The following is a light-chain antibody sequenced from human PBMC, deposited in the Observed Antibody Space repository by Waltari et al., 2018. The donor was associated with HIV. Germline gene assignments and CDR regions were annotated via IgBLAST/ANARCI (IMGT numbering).Light chain of an antibody. CDR1: SGINVDTYR. CDR3: VIWHSSAWV. Sequence: QAVLTQPASLSASPGTSASLTCSLRSGINVDTYRIYWYQQKPGSPPQYLLKYKSDSDRQQGSGVPSRFSGYKDASANAGILLISGLQSEDEADYYCVIWHSSAWVFGGGTKLTVL. J-gene: IGLJ3*02. V-gene: IGLV5-45*01. CDR2: YKSDSDR.